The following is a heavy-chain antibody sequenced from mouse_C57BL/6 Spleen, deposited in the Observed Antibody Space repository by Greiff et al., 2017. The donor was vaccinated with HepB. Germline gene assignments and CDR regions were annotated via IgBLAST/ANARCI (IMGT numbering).Heavy chain of an antibody. Sequence: EVKLMESGGGLVKPGGSLKLSCAASGFTFSSYAMSWVRQTPEKRLEWVATISDGGSYTYYPDNVKGRFTISRDNAKNNLYLQMSHLKSEDTAMYYCAREGYGSSPYYVDYWGQGTTRTVSS. CDR1: GFTFSSYA. J-gene: IGHJ2*01. D-gene: IGHD1-1*01. CDR2: ISDGGSYT. CDR3: AREGYGSSPYYVDY. V-gene: IGHV5-4*01.